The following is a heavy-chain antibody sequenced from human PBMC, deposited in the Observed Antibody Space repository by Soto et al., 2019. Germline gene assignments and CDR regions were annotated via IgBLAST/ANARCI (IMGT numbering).Heavy chain of an antibody. D-gene: IGHD6-19*01. CDR3: AKFRPRAVAGTNLDY. CDR2: ISGSGGST. V-gene: IGHV3-23*01. Sequence: PGGSPGVSFAASGFTVSKYAMILVRQAPGKGPEWVSAISGSGGSTYYADSVKGRFTLSRDNSKNTLYLQMNSLRAEDTAVYYCAKFRPRAVAGTNLDYWGQGTLLTVSS. CDR1: GFTVSKYA. J-gene: IGHJ4*02.